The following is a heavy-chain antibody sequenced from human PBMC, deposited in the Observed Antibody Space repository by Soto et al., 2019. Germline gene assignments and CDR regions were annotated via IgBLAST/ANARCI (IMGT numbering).Heavy chain of an antibody. Sequence: QVQLVQSGAEVKKPGSSVKVSCKASGYTFTSYYMHWVRQAPGQGLEWMGIINPSGGSTSYEQKFQGRVTMTMDTSTSTVYMELSSLRSEDTAVYYCARVGATVDYWGQGTLVTVSS. CDR2: INPSGGST. CDR1: GYTFTSYY. CDR3: ARVGATVDY. D-gene: IGHD1-26*01. V-gene: IGHV1-46*01. J-gene: IGHJ4*02.